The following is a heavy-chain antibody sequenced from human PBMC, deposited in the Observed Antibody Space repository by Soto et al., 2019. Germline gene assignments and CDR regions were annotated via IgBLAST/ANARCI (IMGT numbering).Heavy chain of an antibody. Sequence: EVQLVESGGGLVKPGGYLRLSCAASGFTFTTYSMNWVRQAPRKGLEWVSSISCSGRYIHYADSVKGRFTISRDNAKNSLSLNMDSVRAEDTSVYYCARDSGYCSCGICDFGFFDPWGQGTLVTVSS. J-gene: IGHJ5*02. CDR2: ISCSGRYI. CDR3: ARDSGYCSCGICDFGFFDP. CDR1: GFTFTTYS. V-gene: IGHV3-21*01. D-gene: IGHD2-15*01.